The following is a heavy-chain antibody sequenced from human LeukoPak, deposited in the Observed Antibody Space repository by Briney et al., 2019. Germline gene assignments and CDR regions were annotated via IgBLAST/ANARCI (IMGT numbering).Heavy chain of an antibody. CDR2: ISGDSTYT. V-gene: IGHV3-11*05. J-gene: IGHJ4*02. CDR3: AKGAYCGAYCYPHYFDY. D-gene: IGHD2-21*01. CDR1: GFTFHDYY. Sequence: GGSLRLSCAASGFTFHDYYMAWVRQVPGKGPEWVAHISGDSTYTNYVDSVKGRFTISRDNAKNSVSLHMNSLGAEDTAVYFCAKGAYCGAYCYPHYFDYWGQGALVTVSS.